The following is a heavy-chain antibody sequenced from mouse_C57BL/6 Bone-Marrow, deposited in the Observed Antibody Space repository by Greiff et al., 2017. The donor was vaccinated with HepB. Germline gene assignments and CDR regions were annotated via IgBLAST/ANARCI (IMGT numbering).Heavy chain of an antibody. CDR2: ISYDGSN. Sequence: EVQLQQSGPGLVKPSQSLSLTCSVTGYSITSGYYWNWIRQFPGNKLEWMGYISYDGSNNYNPSLKNRISITRDTSKNQFFLKLNSVTTEDTATYYCARDYYGNSTWAYWGQGTLVTVSA. D-gene: IGHD2-1*01. J-gene: IGHJ3*01. V-gene: IGHV3-6*01. CDR1: GYSITSGYY. CDR3: ARDYYGNSTWAY.